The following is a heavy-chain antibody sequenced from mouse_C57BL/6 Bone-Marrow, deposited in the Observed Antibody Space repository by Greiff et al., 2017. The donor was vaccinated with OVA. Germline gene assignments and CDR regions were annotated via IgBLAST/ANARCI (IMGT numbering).Heavy chain of an antibody. CDR2: ISSGGSYT. CDR1: GFTLSSYG. D-gene: IGHD4-1*01. Sequence: EVKLMESGGDLVKPGGSLKLSCAASGFTLSSYGMSWVRQTPDKRLEWVATISSGGSYTYYPDSVKGRFTISRDNAKNTLYLQMSSLKSEDTAMYYCARHLNWVAMDYWGQGTSVTVSS. J-gene: IGHJ4*01. CDR3: ARHLNWVAMDY. V-gene: IGHV5-6*01.